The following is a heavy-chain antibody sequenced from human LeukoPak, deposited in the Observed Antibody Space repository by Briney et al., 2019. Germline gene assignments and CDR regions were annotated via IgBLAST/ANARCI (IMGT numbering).Heavy chain of an antibody. CDR2: INHSGST. J-gene: IGHJ4*02. CDR1: GGSFSGYY. V-gene: IGHV4-34*01. Sequence: PSETLSLTCAVYGGSFSGYYWSWIRQPPGKGLEWIGEINHSGSTNYNPSLKSRVTISVDTSKNQFSLKLSSVTAADTAVYYCASRPRYCSSTSCWVFDYWGQGTLVTVSS. D-gene: IGHD2-2*01. CDR3: ASRPRYCSSTSCWVFDY.